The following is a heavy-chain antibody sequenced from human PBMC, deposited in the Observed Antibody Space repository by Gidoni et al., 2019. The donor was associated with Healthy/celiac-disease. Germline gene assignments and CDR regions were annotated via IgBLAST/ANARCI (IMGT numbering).Heavy chain of an antibody. J-gene: IGHJ5*02. CDR1: GFTFSSYE. D-gene: IGHD3-16*02. Sequence: EVQLVESGGGWVQPGGSMRLSCAASGFTFSSYEMNWVRQAPGKGLEWVSYIRSSGSTIYYADSVKGRFTISRDNAKNSLYLQMNSLRAEDTAVYYCARVHYDYVWGSYREPWGQGTLVTVSS. CDR2: IRSSGSTI. V-gene: IGHV3-48*03. CDR3: ARVHYDYVWGSYREP.